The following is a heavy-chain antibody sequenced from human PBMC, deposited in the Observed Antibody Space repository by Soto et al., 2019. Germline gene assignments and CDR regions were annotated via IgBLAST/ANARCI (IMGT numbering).Heavy chain of an antibody. D-gene: IGHD3-3*01. CDR3: AREFREYDFWSGQPRAPQAFDI. CDR1: GYTFTSYY. Sequence: ASVKVSCKASGYTFTSYYMHWVRQAPGQGLEWMGIINPSGGSTSYAQKFQGRVTMTRDTSTSTVYMELSSLRSEDTAVYYCAREFREYDFWSGQPRAPQAFDIWGQGTMVTVSS. V-gene: IGHV1-46*03. J-gene: IGHJ3*02. CDR2: INPSGGST.